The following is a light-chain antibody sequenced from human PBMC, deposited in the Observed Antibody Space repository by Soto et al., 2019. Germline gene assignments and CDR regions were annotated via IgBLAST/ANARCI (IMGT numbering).Light chain of an antibody. CDR3: QESYGVLFFS. CDR1: QSIGSY. J-gene: IGKJ3*01. CDR2: AAT. Sequence: DIQMTQSPSSLSASVGDRVTITCRASQSIGSYLNWCQQKPGKDPELLISAATSLQSGVPSRFSGSGSGTDFTLTISSLQPQDVATYYCQESYGVLFFSFGPGTKVNIK. V-gene: IGKV1-39*01.